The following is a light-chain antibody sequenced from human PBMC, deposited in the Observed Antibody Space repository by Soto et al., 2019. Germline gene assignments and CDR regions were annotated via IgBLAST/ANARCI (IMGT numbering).Light chain of an antibody. J-gene: IGLJ1*01. V-gene: IGLV2-8*01. CDR3: SSYSGTNYHYV. Sequence: QSVLTQLPSASGSFGQSVTISCTGTSSDVGGYNYVSWYQQYPGKAPKLVIYEVSERPSGVPDRFSGSKSGNTASLTVSGLQADHAADYYCSSYSGTNYHYVFGTGTKVTVL. CDR2: EVS. CDR1: SSDVGGYNY.